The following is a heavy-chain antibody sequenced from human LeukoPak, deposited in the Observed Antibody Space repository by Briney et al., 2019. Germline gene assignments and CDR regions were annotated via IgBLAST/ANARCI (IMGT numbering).Heavy chain of an antibody. D-gene: IGHD3-9*01. J-gene: IGHJ4*02. Sequence: SETLSLTCTVSGGSISSYYWGWIRQPPGKGLEWIGYIYYRGSTNYNPSLKSRVTISVDTSKNQFSLKLSSVTAADTAVYYCARAYYDILTGYYRSYYFDYWGQGTLVTVSS. CDR1: GGSISSYY. CDR3: ARAYYDILTGYYRSYYFDY. V-gene: IGHV4-59*01. CDR2: IYYRGST.